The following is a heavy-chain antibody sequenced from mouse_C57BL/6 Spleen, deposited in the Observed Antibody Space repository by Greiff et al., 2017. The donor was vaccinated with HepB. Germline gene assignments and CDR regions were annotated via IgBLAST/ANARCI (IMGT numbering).Heavy chain of an antibody. D-gene: IGHD1-1*01. CDR1: GYTFTDYE. V-gene: IGHV1-15*01. CDR2: IDPETGGT. CDR3: TGEEYYGSSHFAY. J-gene: IGHJ3*01. Sequence: VQLQQSGAELVRPGASVTLSCKASGYTFTDYEMHWVKQTPVQGLEWIGAIDPETGGTAYNQKFKGKAILTADKSSSTAYMERRSLTSEDSAVYYCTGEEYYGSSHFAYWGQGTLVTVSA.